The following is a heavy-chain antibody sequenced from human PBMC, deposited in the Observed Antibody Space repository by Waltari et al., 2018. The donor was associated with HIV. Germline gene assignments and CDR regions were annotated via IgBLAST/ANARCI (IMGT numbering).Heavy chain of an antibody. D-gene: IGHD1-1*01. V-gene: IGHV4-34*01. CDR3: AANHIAVNGTTFAF. J-gene: IGHJ4*02. CDR2: INHSGTM. Sequence: QVLLQQWGAGLLKPSGTLSLTCAVYGASFRGSHWSWIRQPPGKGFEWIGDINHSGTMNFNPSLKTRISMSLDTSRKQFSLKLTSVTAADTAVYYCAANHIAVNGTTFAFWGQGNLVTVSS. CDR1: GASFRGSH.